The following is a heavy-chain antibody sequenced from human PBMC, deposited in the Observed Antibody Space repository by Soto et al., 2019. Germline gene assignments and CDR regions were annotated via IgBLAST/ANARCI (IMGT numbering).Heavy chain of an antibody. CDR1: GGSISSGDYY. D-gene: IGHD3-22*01. CDR2: IYYSGST. J-gene: IGHJ4*02. CDR3: VRGSYYYDSSGYYHY. V-gene: IGHV4-30-4*01. Sequence: QVQLQESGPGLVKPSQTLSLTCTVSGGSISSGDYYWSWIRQPPGKGLEWIGYIYYSGSTYYNPYLKILVTISLATSKNQSSLKLGSVTAADTAVYYCVRGSYYYDSSGYYHYWRQGTLVTVSS.